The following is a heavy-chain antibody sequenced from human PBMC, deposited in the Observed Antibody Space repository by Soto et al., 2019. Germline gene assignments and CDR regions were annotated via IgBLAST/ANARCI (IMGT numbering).Heavy chain of an antibody. Sequence: GASVKVSCKASGYTFTSYGISWVRQAPGQGLEWMGWISAYNGNTNYAQKLQGRVTMTTGTSTSTAYMELRSLRSDDTAVYYCARSDGSGSYYTAGYYYGMDVWGQGTTVTVSS. CDR1: GYTFTSYG. CDR2: ISAYNGNT. CDR3: ARSDGSGSYYTAGYYYGMDV. V-gene: IGHV1-18*01. D-gene: IGHD3-10*01. J-gene: IGHJ6*02.